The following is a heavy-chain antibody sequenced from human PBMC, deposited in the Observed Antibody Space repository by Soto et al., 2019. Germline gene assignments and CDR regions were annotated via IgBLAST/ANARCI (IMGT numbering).Heavy chain of an antibody. Sequence: SETLSLTCSVSGGSVSSESYYWSWIRQTPGKGLEWIGNVENSGSTKYNPSLKSRVTISVDTSKNQFSLKLSSVTGADTAVYYCARERGDSHWIDPWGQGTLGTVS. CDR2: VENSGST. CDR3: ARERGDSHWIDP. D-gene: IGHD2-21*01. V-gene: IGHV4-61*01. J-gene: IGHJ5*02. CDR1: GGSVSSESYY.